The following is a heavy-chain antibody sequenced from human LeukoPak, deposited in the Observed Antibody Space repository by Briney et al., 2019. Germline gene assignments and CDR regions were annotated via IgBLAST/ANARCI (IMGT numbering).Heavy chain of an antibody. Sequence: PGGSLRLSCAASGFTFSSYGMSWVRQAPGKGLEWVSAISGSGGSTYYADSVKGRFTISRDNAKNSLYLQMNSLRPEDTAVYHCARDCRRWNGVFDVWGQGTTVTVSS. CDR1: GFTFSSYG. D-gene: IGHD1-1*01. V-gene: IGHV3-23*01. CDR2: ISGSGGST. J-gene: IGHJ3*01. CDR3: ARDCRRWNGVFDV.